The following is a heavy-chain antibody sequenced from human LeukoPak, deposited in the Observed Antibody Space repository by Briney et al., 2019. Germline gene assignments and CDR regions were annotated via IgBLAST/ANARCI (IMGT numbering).Heavy chain of an antibody. CDR3: ARETSDTAMASYYFDQ. J-gene: IGHJ4*02. Sequence: PSETLSLTCTVSGGSISSYYWSWIRQPPGKGLEWIGYIYYSGSTNYNPSLKSRVTISVDTSKNQFSLKLSSVTAADTAVYYCARETSDTAMASYYFDQWGQGTLVTVSS. CDR1: GGSISSYY. V-gene: IGHV4-59*01. D-gene: IGHD5-18*01. CDR2: IYYSGST.